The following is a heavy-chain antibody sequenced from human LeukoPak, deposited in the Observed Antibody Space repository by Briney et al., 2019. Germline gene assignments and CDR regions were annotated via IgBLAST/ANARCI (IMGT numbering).Heavy chain of an antibody. D-gene: IGHD3-22*01. CDR1: GYTFTSYY. V-gene: IGHV1-46*01. CDR3: ARELSYYDSSGYYTPGFDP. J-gene: IGHJ5*02. Sequence: ASVKVSCKASGYTFTSYYMHWVRQAPGQGLEWMGIINPSGGSTSYAQKFQGRVTMTRDMSTSTVYMELSSLRSDDTAVYYCARELSYYDSSGYYTPGFDPWGQGTLVTVSS. CDR2: INPSGGST.